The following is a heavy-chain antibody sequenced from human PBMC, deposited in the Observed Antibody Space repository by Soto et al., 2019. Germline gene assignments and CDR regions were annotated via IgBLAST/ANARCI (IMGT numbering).Heavy chain of an antibody. J-gene: IGHJ4*01. CDR3: AAAIPTEYSSSWYHAY. CDR1: GFTFTSSA. V-gene: IGHV1-58*01. CDR2: IVVGSGNT. Sequence: SVKVSCKASGFTFTSSAVQWVLQARGQRLEWIGWIVVGSGNTNYAQKFQERVTITRDMSTSTAYMELSSLRSEDTAVYYCAAAIPTEYSSSWYHAYWGQGTLVTVSS. D-gene: IGHD6-13*01.